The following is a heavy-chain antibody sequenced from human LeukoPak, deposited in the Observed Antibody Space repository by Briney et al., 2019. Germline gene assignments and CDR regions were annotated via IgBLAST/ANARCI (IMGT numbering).Heavy chain of an antibody. V-gene: IGHV3-23*01. Sequence: GGSLRLSCAASGFTFSSYAMSWVRQAPGKGLEWVSAISGSGGSTYYADSVKGRFTISRDNSKNTLYLQMNSLRAEDTAVYYCASDIVVVPAAAFDPWGQGTLVTVSS. J-gene: IGHJ5*02. D-gene: IGHD2-2*01. CDR1: GFTFSSYA. CDR3: ASDIVVVPAAAFDP. CDR2: ISGSGGST.